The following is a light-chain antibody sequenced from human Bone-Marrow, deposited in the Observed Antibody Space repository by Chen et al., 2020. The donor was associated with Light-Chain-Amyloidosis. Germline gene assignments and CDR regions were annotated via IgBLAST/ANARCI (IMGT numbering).Light chain of an antibody. J-gene: IGLJ3*02. CDR3: SSYTSSSTLM. CDR2: DVS. Sequence: SALTQPASVSGSSGQSITISCTGTSSDVGGYNYVSWYQQHPGKAPKLMIYDVSNRPSGVSNRFSGSKSGNTASLTISGLQAEDEADYYCSSYTSSSTLMFGGGTKLTVL. CDR1: SSDVGGYNY. V-gene: IGLV2-14*03.